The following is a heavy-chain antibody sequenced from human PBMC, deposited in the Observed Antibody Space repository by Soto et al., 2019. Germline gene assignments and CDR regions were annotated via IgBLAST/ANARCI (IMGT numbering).Heavy chain of an antibody. CDR2: VSIGGST. V-gene: IGHV3-23*01. CDR1: GFTFSSYA. J-gene: IGHJ4*02. D-gene: IGHD2-15*01. Sequence: VSGGGLVQPEGSLRLSCAASGFTFSSYAMGWVRQGPGKGLEWVAVVSIGGSTHYADSVRGRFTISRDNSKNTLSLQMNSLTAEDTAVYFCAKRRGAGGHFDYWGQGALVTVSS. CDR3: AKRRGAGGHFDY.